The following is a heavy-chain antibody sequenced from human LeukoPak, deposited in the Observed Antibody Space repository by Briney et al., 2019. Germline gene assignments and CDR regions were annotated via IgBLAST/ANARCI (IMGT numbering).Heavy chain of an antibody. Sequence: GGSLRLSCAASGFTVSSNYMSWVRQAPGKGLEWVSVIYSGGSTYYADSVKGRFTISRHNSKNTLYLQMNSLRAEDTAVYYCARDLRYCSSTSCVTYYGMDVWGQGITVTVSS. CDR3: ARDLRYCSSTSCVTYYGMDV. J-gene: IGHJ6*02. CDR2: IYSGGST. CDR1: GFTVSSNY. V-gene: IGHV3-53*04. D-gene: IGHD2-2*01.